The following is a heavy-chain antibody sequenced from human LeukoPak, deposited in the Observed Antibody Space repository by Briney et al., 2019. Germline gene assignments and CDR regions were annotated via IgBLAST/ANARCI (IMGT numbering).Heavy chain of an antibody. J-gene: IGHJ6*03. CDR1: GFTFSSYA. CDR3: AKYSSSHDDYYYYYVDV. CDR2: ISGSGGST. D-gene: IGHD6-6*01. Sequence: GGSLRLSCAASGFTFSSYAMSWVRQAPGKGLEWVSAISGSGGSTYYADSVKGRFTISRDNSKNTLYLQMNSLRAEDTAVYYCAKYSSSHDDYYYYYVDVWGKGTTVTVSS. V-gene: IGHV3-23*01.